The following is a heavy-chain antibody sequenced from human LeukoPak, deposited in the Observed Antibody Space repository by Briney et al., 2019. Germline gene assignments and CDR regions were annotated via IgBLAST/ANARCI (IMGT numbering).Heavy chain of an antibody. CDR2: ISRSSSSI. CDR3: ARDLPYCGGHCLTFDD. V-gene: IGHV3-48*01. CDR1: GFTLSSYS. D-gene: IGHD2-21*01. J-gene: IGHJ4*02. Sequence: GGSLRLSCAASGFTLSSYSMNWVRQAPGRGLEWVSYISRSSSSIHYADSVKGRFTISRDNAKNSLYLQMNSLRVEDTGVYFCARDLPYCGGHCLTFDDCGQGTLVTVSS.